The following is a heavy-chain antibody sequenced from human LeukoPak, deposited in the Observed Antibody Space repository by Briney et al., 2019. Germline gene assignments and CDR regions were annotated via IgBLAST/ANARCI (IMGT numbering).Heavy chain of an antibody. V-gene: IGHV3-23*01. CDR2: TSGYDGRT. CDR1: GFPFSSYA. J-gene: IGHJ4*02. CDR3: ARFASGPECTAGKCPFDL. D-gene: IGHD2-8*02. Sequence: GGSLRLSCAASGFPFSSYAMSWVRQAPGTGLERVSATSGYDGRTYYSDSVKGRFTISRDNSRNTLYLQMNSLRAEDTAVYYCARFASGPECTAGKCPFDLWGQGALVSVSS.